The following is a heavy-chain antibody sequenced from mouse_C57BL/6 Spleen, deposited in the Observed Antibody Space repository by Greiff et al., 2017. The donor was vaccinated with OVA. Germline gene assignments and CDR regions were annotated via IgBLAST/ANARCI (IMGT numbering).Heavy chain of an antibody. Sequence: QVQLKQPGAELVKPGASVKMSCEASGYTFTSYWITWVKQRPGQGLEWIGDIYPGSGSTNYNEKFKSKATLTVDTSSSTAYMQLSSLTSEDSAVYYCARRGGYYDYWYFDVWGTGTTVTVSS. CDR1: GYTFTSYW. CDR3: ARRGGYYDYWYFDV. D-gene: IGHD2-4*01. V-gene: IGHV1-55*01. J-gene: IGHJ1*03. CDR2: IYPGSGST.